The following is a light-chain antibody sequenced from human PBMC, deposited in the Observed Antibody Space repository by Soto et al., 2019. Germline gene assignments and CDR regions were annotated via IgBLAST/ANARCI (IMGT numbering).Light chain of an antibody. V-gene: IGKV1-39*01. CDR2: AAS. Sequence: DIQMTQSPSSLSASVGDRVTITCRASQSISNYLNWYQQKPGKAPKLLMYAASSLQSGVPSRFSGSGSGTDFNLTISSLQPEDFATYYCQQSYSTPRTFGQGTKVDIK. J-gene: IGKJ1*01. CDR1: QSISNY. CDR3: QQSYSTPRT.